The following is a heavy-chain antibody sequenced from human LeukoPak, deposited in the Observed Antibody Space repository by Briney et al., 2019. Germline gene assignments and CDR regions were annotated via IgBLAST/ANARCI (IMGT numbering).Heavy chain of an antibody. CDR3: ARGRMGSGSYYVKNTARSALDY. Sequence: PSETLSLTCTVSDYSISSGYGYYWGWIRQPPGKGLEWIGEINHSGSTNYNPSLKSRVTISVDTSKNQFSLKLSSVTAADTAVYYCARGRMGSGSYYVKNTARSALDYWGQGTLVTVSS. CDR2: INHSGST. CDR1: DYSISSGYGYY. J-gene: IGHJ4*02. V-gene: IGHV4-38-2*02. D-gene: IGHD1-26*01.